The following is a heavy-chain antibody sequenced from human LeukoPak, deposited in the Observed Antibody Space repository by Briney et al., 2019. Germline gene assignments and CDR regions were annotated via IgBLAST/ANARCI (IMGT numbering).Heavy chain of an antibody. Sequence: ASVKVSCKGSGYTLSNHAFSWVRQAPGQGLEWMGWISADNGNTNHAQKFQGRVSLTTDTSTSTAYMELRSLRSDDTAVYYCARDKSPYDSSGYRPEFDYWGQGTLVTVSS. V-gene: IGHV1-18*04. CDR3: ARDKSPYDSSGYRPEFDY. CDR2: ISADNGNT. J-gene: IGHJ4*02. CDR1: GYTLSNHA. D-gene: IGHD3-22*01.